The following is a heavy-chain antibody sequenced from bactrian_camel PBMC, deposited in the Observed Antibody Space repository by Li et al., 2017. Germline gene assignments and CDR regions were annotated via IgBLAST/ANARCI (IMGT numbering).Heavy chain of an antibody. CDR1: GYTFSRAC. Sequence: QLVESGGGSVQDGGSLRLSCAASGYTFSRACMVWFRQAPGKAREGVAVIYTGGGSTYYADSVKGRFTISRDNAKNTVYLQLNSLKTEDMAMYYCAKSPWSFSDYEDWGQGTQVTVS. D-gene: IGHD4*01. CDR3: AKSPWSFSDYED. J-gene: IGHJ4*01. CDR2: IYTGGGST. V-gene: IGHV3S1*01.